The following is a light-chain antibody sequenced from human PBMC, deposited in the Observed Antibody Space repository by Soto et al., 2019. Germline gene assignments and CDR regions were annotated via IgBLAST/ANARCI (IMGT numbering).Light chain of an antibody. CDR1: ENIRDF. Sequence: DIPMTQSPSSLSASVGDRVTISCRASENIRDFLNWYQQKPGRAPKLLMFEASTLQSGVPSRFSGGGSGKDFTLTISSLQPEDFATYFCQQSYGTPPTFGQGTKLEIK. V-gene: IGKV1-39*01. J-gene: IGKJ2*01. CDR3: QQSYGTPPT. CDR2: EAS.